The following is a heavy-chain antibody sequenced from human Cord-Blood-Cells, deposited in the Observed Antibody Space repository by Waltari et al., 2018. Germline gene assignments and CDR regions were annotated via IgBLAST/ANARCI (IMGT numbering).Heavy chain of an antibody. CDR1: GYTFTPDG. D-gene: IGHD6-19*01. CDR2: ISAYNGNT. Sequence: QVQLVQSGAEVRKPGASVKVSCKASGYTFTPDGISWVRQAPGQGCEMMGWISAYNGNTNYAQKLQGRVTMTTDTSTSTDYMELRILGADETAVYYWARDGHVYSSGWFEYGGQGTLVTGSA. CDR3: ARDGHVYSSGWFEY. J-gene: IGHJ4*02. V-gene: IGHV1-18*04.